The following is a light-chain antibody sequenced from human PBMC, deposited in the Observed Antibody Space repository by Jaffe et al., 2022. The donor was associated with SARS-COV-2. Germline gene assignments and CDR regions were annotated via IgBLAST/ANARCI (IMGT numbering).Light chain of an antibody. Sequence: EVVMTQSPASLSVSPGERATLSCRASQSVGSDLAWYQHKPGQAPRLLIYGASTRATGIPARFSGSRSGTEFTLTISSLQSEDFAVYYCQQYNNWPPLTFGGGTKVEIK. CDR1: QSVGSD. J-gene: IGKJ4*01. CDR2: GAS. V-gene: IGKV3-15*01. CDR3: QQYNNWPPLT.